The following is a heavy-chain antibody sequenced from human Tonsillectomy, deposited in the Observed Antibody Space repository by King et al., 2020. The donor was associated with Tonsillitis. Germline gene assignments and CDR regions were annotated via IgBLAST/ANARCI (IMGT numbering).Heavy chain of an antibody. Sequence: VQLVESGGGLVEPGGSLRLSCAASGFTFSDYYMSWVRQAPGKGLEWVSYIGSSETTKYYADSVKGRFTISRDNAKNSLYLQMISLRADDTAVYYCARSGGDYGDFFGNAMDVWGQGTTVTVSS. J-gene: IGHJ6*02. CDR1: GFTFSDYY. CDR2: IGSSETTK. D-gene: IGHD4-17*01. V-gene: IGHV3-11*01. CDR3: ARSGGDYGDFFGNAMDV.